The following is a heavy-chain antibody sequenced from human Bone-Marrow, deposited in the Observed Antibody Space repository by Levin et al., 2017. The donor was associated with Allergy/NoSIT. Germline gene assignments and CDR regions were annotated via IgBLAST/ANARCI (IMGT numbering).Heavy chain of an antibody. CDR1: GFTFSSYG. J-gene: IGHJ6*03. D-gene: IGHD6-13*01. V-gene: IGHV3-33*01. CDR2: IWFDGSNK. CDR3: ARGAAVGTYYYYYYMDV. Sequence: GESLKISCAASGFTFSSYGMHWVRQAPGKGLEWVAVIWFDGSNKYYADSVKGRFTISRDNPKNTLYLQVNSLRAEDTAVYYCARGAAVGTYYYYYYMDVWGKGTTVTVSS.